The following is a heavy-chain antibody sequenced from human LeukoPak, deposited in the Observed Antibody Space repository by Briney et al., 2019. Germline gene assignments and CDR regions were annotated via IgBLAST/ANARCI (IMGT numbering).Heavy chain of an antibody. D-gene: IGHD2-21*01. CDR1: GFTFDDYA. V-gene: IGHV3-9*03. CDR2: ISWSSGSI. Sequence: GGSLRLSCAASGFTFDDYAMHWVRQAPGKGLEWVSGISWSSGSIGYADSVKGRFTISRDNAKNSLYLQMNSLRAEDMALYYCAKAYCGGDCYLDYWGQGTLVTVSS. J-gene: IGHJ4*02. CDR3: AKAYCGGDCYLDY.